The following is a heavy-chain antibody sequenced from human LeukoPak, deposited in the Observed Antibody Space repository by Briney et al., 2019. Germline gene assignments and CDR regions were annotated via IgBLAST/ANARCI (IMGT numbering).Heavy chain of an antibody. CDR3: ARDGGMGSGSYEYAFDI. J-gene: IGHJ3*02. CDR1: GGSISSGGYY. Sequence: SETLSLTCTVSGGSISSGGYYWSWIRQHPGKGLEWIGYIYYSGSTYYNPSLKSRVTISVDTSKNQISLKLSSVTAADTAVYYCARDGGMGSGSYEYAFDIWGQGTMVTVSS. V-gene: IGHV4-31*03. D-gene: IGHD1-26*01. CDR2: IYYSGST.